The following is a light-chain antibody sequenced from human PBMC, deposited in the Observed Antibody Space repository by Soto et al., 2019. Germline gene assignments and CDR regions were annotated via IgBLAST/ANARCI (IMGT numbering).Light chain of an antibody. CDR1: QGISNY. J-gene: IGKJ1*01. Sequence: DIQMTQSPSSLTASVRDRVTITCRASQGISNYLAWYQQKPGKVPKLLIYDASTLQSGVPSRFSGSGSGTDFTLTNSSLQPEYVATYYCQKYDSAPWTFGQGTKVEI. V-gene: IGKV1-27*01. CDR2: DAS. CDR3: QKYDSAPWT.